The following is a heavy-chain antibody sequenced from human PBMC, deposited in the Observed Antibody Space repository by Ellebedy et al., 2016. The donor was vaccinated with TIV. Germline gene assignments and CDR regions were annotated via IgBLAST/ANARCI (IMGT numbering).Heavy chain of an antibody. Sequence: GESLKISCAASGFTFSNYHMHWVRQAPGKGLEWVAVIWSDGSLKYYADSVKGRFTLSIDNYKNTLYLTMKSLRAEDTAVYYCAREVVGGQGDMDVWGQGTTVTVSS. CDR1: GFTFSNYH. CDR2: IWSDGSLK. CDR3: AREVVGGQGDMDV. J-gene: IGHJ6*02. V-gene: IGHV3-33*01. D-gene: IGHD2-15*01.